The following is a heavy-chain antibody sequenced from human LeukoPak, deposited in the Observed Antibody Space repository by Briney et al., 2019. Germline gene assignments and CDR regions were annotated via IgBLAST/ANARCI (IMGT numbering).Heavy chain of an antibody. J-gene: IGHJ4*02. Sequence: PGGSLRLSCAASGFTFSSYRMTWVRQAPGKGLEWVSSISSSSSYIYYADSVKGRFTISRDNAKNSLYLQMNSLRAEDTAVYYCARDPFNGYSYGYDYWGQGTLVTVSS. CDR2: ISSSSSYI. CDR1: GFTFSSYR. V-gene: IGHV3-21*01. D-gene: IGHD5-18*01. CDR3: ARDPFNGYSYGYDY.